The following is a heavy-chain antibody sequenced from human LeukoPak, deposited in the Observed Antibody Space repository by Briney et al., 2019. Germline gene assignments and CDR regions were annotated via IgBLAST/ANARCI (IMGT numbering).Heavy chain of an antibody. D-gene: IGHD3-9*01. V-gene: IGHV1-69*04. CDR1: GGTFSSSA. Sequence: ASVKVSCKASGGTFSSSAISWVRQAPGQGLEWMGRIIPILGIANYAQKFQGRVTITADKSTSTAYMELSSLRSEDTAVYYCARDASELRYFDRFVPGMDVWGQGTTVTVSS. CDR2: IIPILGIA. CDR3: ARDASELRYFDRFVPGMDV. J-gene: IGHJ6*02.